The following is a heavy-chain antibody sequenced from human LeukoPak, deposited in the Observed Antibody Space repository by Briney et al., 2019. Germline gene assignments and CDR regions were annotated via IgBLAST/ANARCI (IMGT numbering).Heavy chain of an antibody. D-gene: IGHD3-9*01. CDR2: IYYSGST. CDR1: GGSLSSYY. Sequence: SETLSLTCAVSGGSLSSYYWSWIRQPPGKGLEWIGYIYYSGSTNYNPSLKSRVTISVDTSKNQFSLKLSSVTAADTAVYYCARGYFVPAFFDYWGQGTLVTVSS. CDR3: ARGYFVPAFFDY. V-gene: IGHV4-59*01. J-gene: IGHJ4*02.